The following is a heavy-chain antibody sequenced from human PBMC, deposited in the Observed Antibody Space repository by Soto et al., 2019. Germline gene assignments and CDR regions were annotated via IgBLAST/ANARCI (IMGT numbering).Heavy chain of an antibody. CDR3: AGHGPGGSYTFLY. Sequence: QLQLQESGPGLVKPSETLSLTCTVSGGSISSSSYYWGWIRQPPGKGLEWIGSIYYSGSTYYNPSHKSRVTISVDTSKNQFSLKLSSVTAADAAVYYCAGHGPGGSYTFLYWGQGTLVTVSS. CDR2: IYYSGST. D-gene: IGHD1-26*01. V-gene: IGHV4-39*01. J-gene: IGHJ4*02. CDR1: GGSISSSSYY.